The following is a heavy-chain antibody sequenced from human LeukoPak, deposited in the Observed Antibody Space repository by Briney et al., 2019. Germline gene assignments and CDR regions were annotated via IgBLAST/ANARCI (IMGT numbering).Heavy chain of an antibody. Sequence: SGSLALSVNVTAGSVIWYYWCLVGLPAGKGLEWIGRIYTSGSTNYNPSLKSRVTMSVDTYKNQFSLKLSSVTAADTAVYYCARGILYCGGDCYFWFDPWGQGTLVTVSS. J-gene: IGHJ5*02. CDR1: AGSVIWYY. CDR2: IYTSGST. D-gene: IGHD2-21*02. V-gene: IGHV4-4*07. CDR3: ARGILYCGGDCYFWFDP.